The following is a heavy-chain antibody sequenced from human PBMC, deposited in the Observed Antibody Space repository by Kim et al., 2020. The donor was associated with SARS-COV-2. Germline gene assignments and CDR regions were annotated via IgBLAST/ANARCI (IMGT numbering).Heavy chain of an antibody. J-gene: IGHJ4*02. Sequence: TPSRKGRVTISVDTSKNQFSLKLSSVTAADTAVYYCASTVGGLAAAGTVYWGQGTLVTVSS. CDR3: ASTVGGLAAAGTVY. D-gene: IGHD6-13*01. V-gene: IGHV4-39*01.